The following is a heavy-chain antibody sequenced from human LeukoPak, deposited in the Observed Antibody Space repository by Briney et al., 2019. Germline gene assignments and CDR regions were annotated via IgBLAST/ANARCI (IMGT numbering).Heavy chain of an antibody. V-gene: IGHV1-2*02. CDR3: ARDESSILRFLEWLYYFHY. J-gene: IGHJ4*02. CDR1: GYTFTGYY. CDR2: INPKTGGT. D-gene: IGHD3-3*01. Sequence: GASVKVSCKASGYTFTGYYMHWVRQAPGQGLEWMGWINPKTGGTNYAQKFQGRVTMTRDTSISTAYMEVRRLRSDDTAVYYCARDESSILRFLEWLYYFHYWGQGTLVSVSS.